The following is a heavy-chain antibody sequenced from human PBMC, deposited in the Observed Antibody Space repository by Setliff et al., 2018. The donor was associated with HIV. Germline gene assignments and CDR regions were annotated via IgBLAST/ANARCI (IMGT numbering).Heavy chain of an antibody. CDR2: IYYSGST. V-gene: IGHV4-59*01. Sequence: PSETLSLTCTVSGGSISSYYWNWIRQPPGKGLEWIGYIYYSGSTNYNPSLKSRVTISVDTSKNQFSLKLSSVTAADTAMYYCVRSGYCSSASCLFKGWFDPWGQGTLVTVSS. CDR1: GGSISSYY. CDR3: VRSGYCSSASCLFKGWFDP. J-gene: IGHJ5*02. D-gene: IGHD2-2*01.